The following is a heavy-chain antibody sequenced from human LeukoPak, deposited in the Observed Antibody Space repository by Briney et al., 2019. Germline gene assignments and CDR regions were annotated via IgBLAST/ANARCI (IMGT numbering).Heavy chain of an antibody. V-gene: IGHV3-23*01. J-gene: IGHJ4*02. CDR1: GFTFSSYA. CDR3: AKDSRGYSGYDFDS. Sequence: GGSLRLSCAASGFTFSSYAMSWVRQAPGKGLEWVSAISGSGGSTYYADSVKGRFAISRDNSKKKLYLQMNSLRAEDTAVYYCAKDSRGYSGYDFDSWGQGSLVTVSS. CDR2: ISGSGGST. D-gene: IGHD5-12*01.